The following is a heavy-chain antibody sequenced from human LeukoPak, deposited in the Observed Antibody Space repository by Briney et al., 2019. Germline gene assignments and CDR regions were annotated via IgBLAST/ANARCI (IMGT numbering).Heavy chain of an antibody. D-gene: IGHD4-17*01. CDR1: GGFINSGSYY. V-gene: IGHV4-31*03. J-gene: IGHJ4*02. CDR3: ARGPPDGDYFDY. Sequence: SETLSLTCTVSGGFINSGSYYCHWIRQHPGKGLEYIGYIYYSGSTYYNPSLKSRVTISVDTSKNQFSLKLSSVTAADTAVYYCARGPPDGDYFDYWGQGTLVTVSS. CDR2: IYYSGST.